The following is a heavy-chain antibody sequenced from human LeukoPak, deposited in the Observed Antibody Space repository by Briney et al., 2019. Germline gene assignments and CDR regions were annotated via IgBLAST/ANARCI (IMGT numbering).Heavy chain of an antibody. J-gene: IGHJ4*02. CDR2: INHSGST. Sequence: PSETLSLTCAVYGGSFSGYYWSWIRQPPGKGLEWIGEINHSGSTNYNPSLKSRVTISVDTSKNQFSLKLSSVTAADTAVYYCARGLRLSGYNSHWGQGTLVTVSS. CDR1: GGSFSGYY. D-gene: IGHD5-12*01. V-gene: IGHV4-34*01. CDR3: ARGLRLSGYNSH.